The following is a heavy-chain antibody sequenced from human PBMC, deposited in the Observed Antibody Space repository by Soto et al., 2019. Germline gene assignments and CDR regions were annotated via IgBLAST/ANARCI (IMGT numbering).Heavy chain of an antibody. J-gene: IGHJ6*02. V-gene: IGHV3-30-3*01. CDR1: GFTFSSYA. Sequence: QVQLVESGGGVVQPGRSLRLSCAASGFTFSSYAMHWVRQAPGKGLEWVAVISYDGSNKYYADSVKGRFTISRDNSKNPLCLQMNSLRAEDTAVYYCARDRRRANYCDGMDVWGQGTTVTVSS. D-gene: IGHD5-12*01. CDR2: ISYDGSNK. CDR3: ARDRRRANYCDGMDV.